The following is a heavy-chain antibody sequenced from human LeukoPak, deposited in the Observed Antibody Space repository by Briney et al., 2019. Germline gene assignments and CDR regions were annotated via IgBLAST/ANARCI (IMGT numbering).Heavy chain of an antibody. V-gene: IGHV4-39*07. D-gene: IGHD3-22*01. CDR1: GGSISSSSYY. J-gene: IGHJ4*02. CDR2: IYHSGST. Sequence: PSETLSLTCTVSGGSISSSSYYWGWIRQPPGKGLEWIGYIYHSGSTYYNPSLKSRVTISVDRSKNQFSLKLSSVTAADTAVYYCARDVGNYYDSSGYRDYWGQGTLVTVSS. CDR3: ARDVGNYYDSSGYRDY.